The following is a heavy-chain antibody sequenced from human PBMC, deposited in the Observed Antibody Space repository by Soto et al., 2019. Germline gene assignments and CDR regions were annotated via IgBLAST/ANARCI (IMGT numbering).Heavy chain of an antibody. CDR1: GYTLTELS. Sequence: ASVKVSCKVSGYTLTELSMHWVRQAPGKGLEWMGGFDPEDGESIYAQKFQGRVTMTEDTSTDTAYMELSSLRSEDTAVYYCAICRPTYYYDSSGQGEFDYWGQGTLVTVSS. J-gene: IGHJ4*02. V-gene: IGHV1-24*01. CDR3: AICRPTYYYDSSGQGEFDY. CDR2: FDPEDGES. D-gene: IGHD3-22*01.